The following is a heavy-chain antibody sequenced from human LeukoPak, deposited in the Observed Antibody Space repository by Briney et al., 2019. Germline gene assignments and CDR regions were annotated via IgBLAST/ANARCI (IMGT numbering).Heavy chain of an antibody. Sequence: ASVKVSCKASGYTFTSYGISCVRQAPGQGLEWMGWISAYNGNTHYAQKLQGRVTMTTDTSTSTAYMQLRSLRSDDPAVYYCARAGGLTYYDILTGYYNGHFDYWGQGTLVTVSS. V-gene: IGHV1-18*01. CDR2: ISAYNGNT. J-gene: IGHJ4*02. CDR1: GYTFTSYG. D-gene: IGHD3-9*01. CDR3: ARAGGLTYYDILTGYYNGHFDY.